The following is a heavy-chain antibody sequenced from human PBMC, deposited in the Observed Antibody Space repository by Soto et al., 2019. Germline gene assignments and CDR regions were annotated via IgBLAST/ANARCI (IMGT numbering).Heavy chain of an antibody. V-gene: IGHV3-53*01. CDR2: IYSGETT. CDR1: GFNVNSDY. CDR3: TRDGRGLGRLSLFEY. Sequence: GGSLRLSCAASGFNVNSDYMNWVRQTPGKGLEWVASIYSGETTYYADSVRGRFTISSDKSKNTLYFQLSSLRIEDTAVYYCTRDGRGLGRLSLFEYWGQGVLVTSPQ. J-gene: IGHJ4*02. D-gene: IGHD2-21*02.